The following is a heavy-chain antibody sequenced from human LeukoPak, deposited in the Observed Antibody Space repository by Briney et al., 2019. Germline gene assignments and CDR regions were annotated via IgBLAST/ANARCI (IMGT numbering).Heavy chain of an antibody. D-gene: IGHD4-17*01. J-gene: IGHJ4*02. CDR2: INHSGST. CDR3: ARAGDYGDYVTDY. CDR1: GGSFSGYY. V-gene: IGHV4-34*01. Sequence: PSETLSLTCAVYGGSFSGYYWSWIRQPPGKGLEWIGEINHSGSTNYNPSLKSRVTISVDTSKNQFSLKLSSVTAADTAVYYCARAGDYGDYVTDYWGQGTLVTVSS.